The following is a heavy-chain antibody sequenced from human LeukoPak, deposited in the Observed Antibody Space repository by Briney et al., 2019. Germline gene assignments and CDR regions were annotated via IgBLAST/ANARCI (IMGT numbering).Heavy chain of an antibody. V-gene: IGHV3-11*01. CDR1: GFTFSDYY. CDR2: ISSSGSTI. J-gene: IGHJ4*02. D-gene: IGHD3-22*01. Sequence: PGGSLRLSCAASGFTFSDYYMSCIRQAPGKGLEWVSYISSSGSTIYYADSAKGRFTISRDNAKNSLYLQMNSLRAEDTAVYYCAKSHYYDSSGYVDYWGQGTLVTVSS. CDR3: AKSHYYDSSGYVDY.